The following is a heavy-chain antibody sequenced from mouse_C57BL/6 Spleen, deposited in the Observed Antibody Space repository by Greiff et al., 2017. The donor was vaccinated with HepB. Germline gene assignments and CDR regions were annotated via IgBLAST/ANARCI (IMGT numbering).Heavy chain of an antibody. CDR1: GFTFSSYG. V-gene: IGHV5-6*02. CDR3: ARRGITTVVANWYFDV. D-gene: IGHD1-1*01. Sequence: EVMLVESGGDLVKPGGSLKLSCAASGFTFSSYGMSWVRQTPDKRLEWVATISSGGSYTYYPDSVKGRFTISRDNAKNTLYLQMSSLKSEDTAMYYCARRGITTVVANWYFDVWGTGTTVTVSS. J-gene: IGHJ1*03. CDR2: ISSGGSYT.